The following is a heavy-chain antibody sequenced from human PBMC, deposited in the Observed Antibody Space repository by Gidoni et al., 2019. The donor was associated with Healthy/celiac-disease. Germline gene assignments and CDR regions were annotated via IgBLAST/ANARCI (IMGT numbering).Heavy chain of an antibody. CDR3: ARGCYDILTGYSDYYYYYMDV. CDR1: CAPISSGGYY. Sequence: QVQLQESGPGLVKPSQTLSLTCTVSCAPISSGGYYWRWIRQHPGKGLEWSGYIYYSGSTYYNPSLKSLVTISVDTSKNQFSLKLSSVTAADTAVYYCARGCYDILTGYSDYYYYYMDVWGKGTTVTVSS. CDR2: IYYSGST. D-gene: IGHD3-9*01. J-gene: IGHJ6*03. V-gene: IGHV4-31*01.